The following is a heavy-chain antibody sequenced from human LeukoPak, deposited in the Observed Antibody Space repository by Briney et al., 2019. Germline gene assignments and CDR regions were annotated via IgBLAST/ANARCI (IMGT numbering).Heavy chain of an antibody. CDR3: ARVEVGATTGGIDY. CDR1: GGSISRYY. D-gene: IGHD1-26*01. J-gene: IGHJ4*02. V-gene: IGHV4-38-2*02. CDR2: IYHSWST. Sequence: SETLSLPCTVSGGSISRYYWRWIRPPPGKGLEWIGRIYHSWSTYYNQSLQSRVTISVDTSKNQFSLQLSSVTAADTAVYYCARVEVGATTGGIDYWGQGTLVTVSS.